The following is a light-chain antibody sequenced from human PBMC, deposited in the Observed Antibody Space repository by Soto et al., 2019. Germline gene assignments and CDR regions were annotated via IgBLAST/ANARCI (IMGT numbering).Light chain of an antibody. Sequence: QSVLTQPPSVSGAPGQRVTISCTGSSSNIGAGYDVHWYQQLPGTAPKLLIYGNSNRPSGVPDRFSGSKSGTSASLAITGLQAKDEADYYCQSYDSSLSGYVFGTGTKETVL. J-gene: IGLJ1*01. CDR1: SSNIGAGYD. CDR2: GNS. CDR3: QSYDSSLSGYV. V-gene: IGLV1-40*01.